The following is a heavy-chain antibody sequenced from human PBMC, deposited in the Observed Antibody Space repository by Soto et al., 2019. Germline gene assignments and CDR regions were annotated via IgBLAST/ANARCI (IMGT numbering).Heavy chain of an antibody. CDR2: IYYSGST. D-gene: IGHD4-17*01. CDR3: ARTGAGGGYGDSIDY. Sequence: QLQLQESGPGLVKPSETLSLTCTVSGGSISSSSYYWGWIRQPPGKGLEWIGSIYYSGSTYYNPSLKSGVTISVDTSKNQYSLKLSSVTAADTAVYYCARTGAGGGYGDSIDYWGQGTLVTVSS. V-gene: IGHV4-39*01. J-gene: IGHJ4*02. CDR1: GGSISSSSYY.